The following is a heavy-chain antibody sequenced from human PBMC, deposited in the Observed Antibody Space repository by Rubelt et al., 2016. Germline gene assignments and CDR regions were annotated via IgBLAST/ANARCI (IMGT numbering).Heavy chain of an antibody. CDR2: LSGNGAKT. Sequence: EVQLVQSGGGLVQPGGSLRLSCAASRFTFSTYGMSWLRQAPGKGLEWVSALSGNGAKTYYADSVKGRFTISRDNSRNTLYLQMNGLRADDTALYYCAKDLHWGVDYWGQGALVTVSS. CDR1: RFTFSTYG. CDR3: AKDLHWGVDY. D-gene: IGHD7-27*01. J-gene: IGHJ4*02. V-gene: IGHV3-23*04.